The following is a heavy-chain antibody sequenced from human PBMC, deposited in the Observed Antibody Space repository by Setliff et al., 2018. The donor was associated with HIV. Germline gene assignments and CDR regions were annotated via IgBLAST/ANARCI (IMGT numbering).Heavy chain of an antibody. D-gene: IGHD3-22*01. J-gene: IGHJ4*02. CDR3: ARAGYYDSAGYFDY. V-gene: IGHV4-31*03. CDR2: IYYSGST. Sequence: PSETLSLTCSVSGGSISSGGYYWSWIRQHPGKGLEGIGYIYYSGSTYHNPSLKSRVTISVDTSKNQFSLKLSSVTAADTAVYYCARAGYYDSAGYFDYWGQGTLVTVPQ. CDR1: GGSISSGGYY.